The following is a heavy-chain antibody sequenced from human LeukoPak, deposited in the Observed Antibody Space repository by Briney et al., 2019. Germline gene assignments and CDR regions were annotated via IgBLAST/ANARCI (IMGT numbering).Heavy chain of an antibody. CDR3: ARGRDGYNTAHPLNY. CDR1: GYTFTVYY. CDR2: INPNSGGT. V-gene: IGHV1-2*02. Sequence: ASVKVSCKASGYTFTVYYMHWVRQAPGQGLEWMGWINPNSGGTNYAQKFQGRVTMTRDTSISTAYMELSRLRSDDTAVYYCARGRDGYNTAHPLNYWGQGTLVTVSS. J-gene: IGHJ4*02. D-gene: IGHD5-24*01.